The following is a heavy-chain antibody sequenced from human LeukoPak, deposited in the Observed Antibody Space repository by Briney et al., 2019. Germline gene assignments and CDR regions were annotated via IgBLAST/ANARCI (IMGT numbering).Heavy chain of an antibody. CDR3: AKKYYYDSSGYYFRH. CDR2: ISGSGGST. D-gene: IGHD3-22*01. Sequence: GGSLRLSCAASGFTFSTYAMSWVRQAPGKGLEWVSGISGSGGSTYYADSVKGRFTISRDNSKNTLYLQMNSLRVEDTAVYYCAKKYYYDSSGYYFRHWGQGTLVTVSS. V-gene: IGHV3-23*01. J-gene: IGHJ1*01. CDR1: GFTFSTYA.